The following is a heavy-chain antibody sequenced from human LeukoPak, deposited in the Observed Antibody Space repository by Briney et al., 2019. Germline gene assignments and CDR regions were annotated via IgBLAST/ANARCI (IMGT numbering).Heavy chain of an antibody. J-gene: IGHJ4*02. Sequence: SETLSLTCGVYGGSFSGYYWSWIRQPPGKGLEWIGEINHSGSTNYNPSLKSRLTISLDTSKNQFSLKLSSVTAADTAVYYCAGHHPRNTVDFWGQGTLVTVSS. V-gene: IGHV4-34*01. D-gene: IGHD2/OR15-2a*01. CDR1: GGSFSGYY. CDR2: INHSGST. CDR3: AGHHPRNTVDF.